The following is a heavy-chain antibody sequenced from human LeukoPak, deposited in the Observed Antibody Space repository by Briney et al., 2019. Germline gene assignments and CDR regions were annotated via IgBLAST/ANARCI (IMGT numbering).Heavy chain of an antibody. CDR1: GYTFTSYG. J-gene: IGHJ5*02. CDR2: ISAYNGNT. CDR3: ARSGSRICSGGSCYPYNWFDP. Sequence: ASVNVSCKASGYTFTSYGISWVRQAPGQGLEWMGWISAYNGNTNYAQKLQGRVTMTTDTSTSTAYMELRSLRSDDTAVYYCARSGSRICSGGSCYPYNWFDPWGQGTLVTVSS. V-gene: IGHV1-18*01. D-gene: IGHD2-15*01.